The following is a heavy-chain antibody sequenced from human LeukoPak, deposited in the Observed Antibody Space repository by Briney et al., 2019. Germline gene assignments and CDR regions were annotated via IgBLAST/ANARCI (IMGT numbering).Heavy chain of an antibody. V-gene: IGHV3-33*01. CDR3: ARAPTPPYCSGGGCNGVLGDDYYGMDV. D-gene: IGHD2-15*01. Sequence: PGGPLRLSCAASEFTFNIYDMLGVRQAPDKGLEWVADIWYDGSNKYYADSVKGRFTISRDNSKNTLYLQMNSLRAEDTAVYYCARAPTPPYCSGGGCNGVLGDDYYGMDVWGQGTTVAVSS. J-gene: IGHJ6*02. CDR1: EFTFNIYD. CDR2: IWYDGSNK.